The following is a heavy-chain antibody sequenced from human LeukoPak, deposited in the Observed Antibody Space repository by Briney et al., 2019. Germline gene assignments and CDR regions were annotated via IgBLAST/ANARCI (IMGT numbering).Heavy chain of an antibody. D-gene: IGHD3-10*01. V-gene: IGHV3-23*01. CDR3: AKDQDSITMVRGVPPDY. J-gene: IGHJ4*02. Sequence: GGSLRLSCAASGFTFSSYAMSWVRQAPGKGLEWVSAISGSGGSTYYADSVKGRFTISRDNSKNTLYLQMNSLRAEDTAVYYCAKDQDSITMVRGVPPDYWGQGTLVTVSS. CDR2: ISGSGGST. CDR1: GFTFSSYA.